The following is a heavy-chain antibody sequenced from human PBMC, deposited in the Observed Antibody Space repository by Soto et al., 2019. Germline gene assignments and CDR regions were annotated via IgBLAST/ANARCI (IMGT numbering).Heavy chain of an antibody. V-gene: IGHV3-7*03. CDR1: GFTFSSFS. D-gene: IGHD3-3*01. Sequence: GGSLRLSCAASGFTFSSFSMSWVRQAPGKGLEWVANIKPDRSEKYYADSVKGRFTISRDNAKNSLYLQMNSLRAEDTALYYCTKGVSTGYYYYMDVWGKGTTVTVSS. CDR3: TKGVSTGYYYYMDV. CDR2: IKPDRSEK. J-gene: IGHJ6*03.